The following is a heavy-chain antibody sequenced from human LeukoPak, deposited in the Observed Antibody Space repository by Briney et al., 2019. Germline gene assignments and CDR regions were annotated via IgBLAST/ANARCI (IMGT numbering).Heavy chain of an antibody. Sequence: SQTLSLTCTVSGGSISSGSYYWSWIRQPAGKGLEWIGRIYSSGSTNYNPSLKSRVTISVDTSKNQFSLKLSSVTAADTAVYYCARGGWLLGPDYWGQGTLVTVSS. CDR1: GGSISSGSYY. CDR3: ARGGWLLGPDY. D-gene: IGHD5-12*01. J-gene: IGHJ4*02. CDR2: IYSSGST. V-gene: IGHV4-61*02.